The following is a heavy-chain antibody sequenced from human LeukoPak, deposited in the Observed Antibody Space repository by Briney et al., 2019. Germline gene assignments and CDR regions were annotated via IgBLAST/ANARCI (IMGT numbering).Heavy chain of an antibody. D-gene: IGHD6-19*01. J-gene: IGHJ4*02. Sequence: SETLSLTCTVSGGSITISSYYWGWIRQPPGKGLEWIGSIYHSGSTYYNPSLKSRVTISVDTSKNQFSLKLSSVTAADTAVYYCARGGSSGWYGPLDYWGQGTLVTVSS. V-gene: IGHV4-39*07. CDR1: GGSITISSYY. CDR3: ARGGSSGWYGPLDY. CDR2: IYHSGST.